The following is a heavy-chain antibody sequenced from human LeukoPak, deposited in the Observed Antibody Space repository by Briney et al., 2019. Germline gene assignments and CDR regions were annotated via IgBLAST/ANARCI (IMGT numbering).Heavy chain of an antibody. CDR3: ARAYRSGWRDAFHI. CDR1: GGSISSYY. J-gene: IGHJ3*02. D-gene: IGHD6-19*01. V-gene: IGHV4-4*07. CDR2: IYTSGST. Sequence: SETLSLTCTVSGGSISSYYWSWIRQPAGKGLEWIGRIYTSGSTNYNPSLKSRVTMSVDTSKNQFSLKLSSVTAADTAVYYCARAYRSGWRDAFHIWGQGAMVTVSS.